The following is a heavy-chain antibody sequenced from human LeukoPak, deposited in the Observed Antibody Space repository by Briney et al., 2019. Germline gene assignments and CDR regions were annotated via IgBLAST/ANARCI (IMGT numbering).Heavy chain of an antibody. CDR1: GYTFTSYY. J-gene: IGHJ6*03. CDR3: AKEGRYYYYYMDV. V-gene: IGHV1-46*01. Sequence: GASVKVSCKASGYTFTSYYMHWVRQAPGQGLEWMGIINPSGGSTSYAQKLQGRVTMTTDTSTSTAYMELRSLRSDDTAVYYCAKEGRYYYYYMDVWGKGTTVTVSS. CDR2: INPSGGST.